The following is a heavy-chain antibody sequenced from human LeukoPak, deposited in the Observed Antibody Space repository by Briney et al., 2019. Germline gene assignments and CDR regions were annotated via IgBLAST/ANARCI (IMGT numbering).Heavy chain of an antibody. Sequence: ASVKVSCKASGYTFTGYYMHWVRQAPGQGLEWMGWINPNSGGTNYAQKFQGRVTMIRDTSISTAYMELSRLRSDDTAVYYCARDIWFGDKKYYFDYWGQGTLVTVSS. CDR1: GYTFTGYY. CDR2: INPNSGGT. D-gene: IGHD3-10*01. CDR3: ARDIWFGDKKYYFDY. V-gene: IGHV1-2*02. J-gene: IGHJ4*02.